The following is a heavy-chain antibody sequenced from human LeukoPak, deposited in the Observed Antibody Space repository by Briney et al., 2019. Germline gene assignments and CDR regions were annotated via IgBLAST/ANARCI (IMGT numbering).Heavy chain of an antibody. V-gene: IGHV4-31*03. Sequence: SETLSLTCTVSGGSINSGGYYWTWIRQSPEKGLEWIGYIYYSGTTYYNPSLQSRSTISLDTSKNQFSLKLSSVTAADTAVYYCARAGYDSTGYTVHYSDCWGQGILVTVSS. D-gene: IGHD3-22*01. J-gene: IGHJ4*02. CDR3: ARAGYDSTGYTVHYSDC. CDR2: IYYSGTT. CDR1: GGSINSGGYY.